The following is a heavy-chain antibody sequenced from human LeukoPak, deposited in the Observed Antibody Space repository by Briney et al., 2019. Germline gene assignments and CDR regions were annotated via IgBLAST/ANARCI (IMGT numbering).Heavy chain of an antibody. CDR1: GFTFRSYA. D-gene: IGHD6-13*01. J-gene: IGHJ4*02. CDR3: ARDSFPPAGNDY. Sequence: GGSLRLSCAASGFTFRSYAISWVRQAPGKGLEWVSTLSGSDSSTYYADSVKGRFTISRDNSKNTLYLQMNSLRAEDTAVYYCARDSFPPAGNDYWGQGTLVTVSS. CDR2: LSGSDSST. V-gene: IGHV3-23*01.